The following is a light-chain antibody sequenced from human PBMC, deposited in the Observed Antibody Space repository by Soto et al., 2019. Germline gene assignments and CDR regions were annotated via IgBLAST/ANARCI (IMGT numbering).Light chain of an antibody. CDR1: QSVTSSY. CDR3: QHYGNSPPEFT. V-gene: IGKV3-20*01. CDR2: GAS. J-gene: IGKJ3*01. Sequence: EIVLTQSPGTLSLFPGESATLSCRASQSVTSSYLAWYQQKPGQAPRLLIFGASYRATGIPDRFSGSGSGTDFTLTISRLEPEDFAVYYCQHYGNSPPEFTFGPGTKVDIK.